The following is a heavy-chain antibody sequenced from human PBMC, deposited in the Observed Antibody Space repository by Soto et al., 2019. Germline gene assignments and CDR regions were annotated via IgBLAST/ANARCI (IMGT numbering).Heavy chain of an antibody. Sequence: EVQLVESGGGLVQPGGSLRLSCAASGFTFNSYWMHWVRQVPGKGLVWVSRINPDGSTTNYADSVEGRFTISRDNAKNTLYLQMSSLRAEYTAVYYCARVGVGAYHFDDWGQGTLVTVSS. CDR3: ARVGVGAYHFDD. D-gene: IGHD1-26*01. CDR1: GFTFNSYW. J-gene: IGHJ4*02. CDR2: INPDGSTT. V-gene: IGHV3-74*01.